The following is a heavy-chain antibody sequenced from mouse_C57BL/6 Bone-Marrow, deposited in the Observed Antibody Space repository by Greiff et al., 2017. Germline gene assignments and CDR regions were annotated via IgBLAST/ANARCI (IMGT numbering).Heavy chain of an antibody. Sequence: QVQLQQPGAELVLPGASVKLSCKASGYTFTSYWMHWVKPRPGQGLEWIGEIDPSDSYTNYNQKFKGKFTLTVDKSSSTAYMQLSSLTSEDSAVYNCAREKEWLRLRDYWGQGTTLTVSA. D-gene: IGHD2-2*01. J-gene: IGHJ2*01. CDR2: IDPSDSYT. V-gene: IGHV1-69*01. CDR3: AREKEWLRLRDY. CDR1: GYTFTSYW.